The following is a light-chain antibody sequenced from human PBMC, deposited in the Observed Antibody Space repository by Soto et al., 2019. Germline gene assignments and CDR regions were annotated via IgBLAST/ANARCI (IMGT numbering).Light chain of an antibody. V-gene: IGLV2-23*01. CDR3: CSYAGSVV. CDR2: EGS. Sequence: QSVLTQPASVSGSPGQSITISCTGTSSDVGSYNLVSWYQQHPGKAPKLMSYEGSKRPSGVANRFSGSKSGNTASLTISGLQAEDEAEYYCCSYAGSVVFGGGTQLTVL. CDR1: SSDVGSYNL. J-gene: IGLJ2*01.